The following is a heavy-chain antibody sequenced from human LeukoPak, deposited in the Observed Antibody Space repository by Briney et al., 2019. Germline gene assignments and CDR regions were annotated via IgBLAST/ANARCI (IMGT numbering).Heavy chain of an antibody. D-gene: IGHD2-21*02. CDR1: GFVFNNYA. J-gene: IGHJ4*02. V-gene: IGHV3-23*01. Sequence: GGSLRLSCAASGFVFNNYAVAWVRQAPGKGLEWVSVISNRGSTIIYADSVKGRFTTSRDDSKNRLFLQMNGLRAEDTAVYYCAKEGPYCGGDRYGVFDYWGQGTLVTVSS. CDR2: ISNRGSTI. CDR3: AKEGPYCGGDRYGVFDY.